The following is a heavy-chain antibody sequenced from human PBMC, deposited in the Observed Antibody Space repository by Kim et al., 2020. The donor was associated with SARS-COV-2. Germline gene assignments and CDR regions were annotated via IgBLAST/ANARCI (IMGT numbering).Heavy chain of an antibody. CDR1: GFTFSSYA. Sequence: GGSLRLSCAASGFTFSSYAMSWVRQAPGKGLEWVSVISDSGVYTYYADSVKGRFTISRDNSEDTPYLQMKSLRAEDTALYYCAKNKGSAWNYYGLDAWG. J-gene: IGHJ6*02. D-gene: IGHD1-1*01. CDR2: ISDSGVYT. V-gene: IGHV3-23*01. CDR3: AKNKGSAWNYYGLDA.